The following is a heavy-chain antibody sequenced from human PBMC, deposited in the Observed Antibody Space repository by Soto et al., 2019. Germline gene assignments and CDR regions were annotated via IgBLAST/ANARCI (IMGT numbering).Heavy chain of an antibody. D-gene: IGHD2-2*01. V-gene: IGHV1-46*03. CDR2: INPSGGST. J-gene: IGHJ6*02. Sequence: ASVKVSCKASGYTFTSYYMHWVRQAPGQGLEWMGIINPSGGSTSYAQKFQGRVTMTRDTSTSTVYMELSSLRSEDTAVYYCAGDLRKYQLLLKFRSTDYYYGMDVWGQGTTVTVSS. CDR1: GYTFTSYY. CDR3: AGDLRKYQLLLKFRSTDYYYGMDV.